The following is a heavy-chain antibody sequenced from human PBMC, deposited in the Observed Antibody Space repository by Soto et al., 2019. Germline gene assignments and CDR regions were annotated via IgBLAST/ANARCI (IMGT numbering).Heavy chain of an antibody. D-gene: IGHD5-12*01. CDR3: AHKGDGYRGFKY. Sequence: QITLKESGPTVVKPTQTLTLTCTFSGFSVSTRGVGVGWIRQPPGKALEWLALIYWDDDKRYRPSLKTRLSLVKVXSKNQVVLTMPNMDPVDTGTYYCAHKGDGYRGFKYWGQGTLVTVSS. V-gene: IGHV2-5*02. CDR1: GFSVSTRGVG. CDR2: IYWDDDK. J-gene: IGHJ4*02.